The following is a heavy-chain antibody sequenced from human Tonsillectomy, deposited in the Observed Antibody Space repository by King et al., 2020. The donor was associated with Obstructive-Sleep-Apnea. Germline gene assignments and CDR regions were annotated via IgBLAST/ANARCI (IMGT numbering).Heavy chain of an antibody. V-gene: IGHV3-73*01. D-gene: IGHD1-26*01. CDR2: IRNKANNYAT. Sequence: VQLVESGGGLVQPGGSLKLSCAASGFTFSDSAMHWVRQGSGKGLEGVGRIRNKANNYATAYAASVKGRFTIPRDDSNNTAYLQMNSRKTEDTAVHYCTRDPRDVGASRTPFDYWGQGTLVTVSS. CDR3: TRDPRDVGASRTPFDY. CDR1: GFTFSDSA. J-gene: IGHJ4*02.